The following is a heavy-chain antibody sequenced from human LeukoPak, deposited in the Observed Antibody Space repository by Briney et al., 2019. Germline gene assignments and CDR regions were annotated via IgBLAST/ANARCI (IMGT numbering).Heavy chain of an antibody. CDR1: GFTFSSYW. D-gene: IGHD3-10*01. CDR3: AKVLYGSGSYSY. CDR2: INTDGSIT. V-gene: IGHV3-74*01. J-gene: IGHJ4*02. Sequence: GGSLRLSCAASGFTFSSYWMHWVRQAPGKGLVWVSRINTDGSITNYADSVKGRFTISRDNSKNTLYLQMNSLRAEDTAVYYCAKVLYGSGSYSYWGQGTLVTVSS.